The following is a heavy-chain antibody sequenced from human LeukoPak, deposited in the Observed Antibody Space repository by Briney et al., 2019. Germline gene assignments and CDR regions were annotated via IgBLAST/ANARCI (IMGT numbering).Heavy chain of an antibody. CDR3: AKALVLTVAGTYYVDH. J-gene: IGHJ4*02. V-gene: IGHV3-30*02. D-gene: IGHD6-19*01. CDR1: GFTFSNYG. Sequence: PGGSLSLYCAASGFTFSNYGMHWVRQAPGNGLEWVAFIRFDESRTFYGDSVKGRFIISRDNSENTLFLHMHSLRPEDTAVYYCAKALVLTVAGTYYVDHWGQGTLVTVSS. CDR2: IRFDESRT.